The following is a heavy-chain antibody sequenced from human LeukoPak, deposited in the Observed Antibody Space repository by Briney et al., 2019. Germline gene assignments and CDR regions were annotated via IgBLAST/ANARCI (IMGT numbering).Heavy chain of an antibody. CDR1: GGSISSGGYS. D-gene: IGHD3-16*02. CDR3: ARMKLSTNFDY. Sequence: SETLSLTCTVSGGSISSGGYSWSWIRQHPGKGLEWIGYIYYSGSTYYNPSLKSRVTISVDTSKNQFSLKLSSVTAADTAVYYCARMKLSTNFDYWGQGTLVTVSS. V-gene: IGHV4-31*03. J-gene: IGHJ4*02. CDR2: IYYSGST.